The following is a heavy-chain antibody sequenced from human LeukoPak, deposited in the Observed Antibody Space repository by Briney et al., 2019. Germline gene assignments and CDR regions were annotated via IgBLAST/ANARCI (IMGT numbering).Heavy chain of an antibody. V-gene: IGHV1-46*01. D-gene: IGHD3-22*01. J-gene: IGHJ4*02. Sequence: ASVRVSCKASGYAFTSYYMHWVRHAPGQGLEWMGIINPSGGSTSYAQKFQGRVTMTRDTSTSTVYMELGSRRSGDTAVYYCARVGSGDSSAYWVGSFDYWGQGTRVSVSS. CDR1: GYAFTSYY. CDR3: ARVGSGDSSAYWVGSFDY. CDR2: INPSGGST.